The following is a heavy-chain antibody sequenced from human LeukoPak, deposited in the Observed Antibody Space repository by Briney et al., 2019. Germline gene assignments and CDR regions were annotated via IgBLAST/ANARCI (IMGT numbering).Heavy chain of an antibody. V-gene: IGHV4-59*01. CDR1: GGSISSYY. CDR2: IYYSGST. D-gene: IGHD6-19*01. J-gene: IGHJ3*02. CDR3: ARDRGGLVHAFDI. Sequence: SETLSLTCTVSGGSISSYYWSWIRQPPGKGLEWIGYIYYSGSTNYNPSLKSRVTISVDTSKNQFSLKLSSVTAADTAVYYCARDRGGLVHAFDIWGQGTMVTVSS.